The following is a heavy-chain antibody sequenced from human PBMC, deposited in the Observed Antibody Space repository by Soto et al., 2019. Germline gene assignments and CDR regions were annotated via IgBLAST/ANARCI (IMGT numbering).Heavy chain of an antibody. CDR1: GFSLSTNGVG. CDR3: AHLLGFCPTTSCSPLRFDS. CDR2: IYWNGNE. V-gene: IGHV2-5*01. Sequence: SGPTLVSPTQTLTLTCTFSGFSLSTNGVGVGWIRQPPGKALEWLALIYWNGNERYSPSLKSRLTITKDTPQSQVVLTVTNMDPVDTATYYCAHLLGFCPTTSCSPLRFDSRAQRTLVTGSS. D-gene: IGHD2-2*01. J-gene: IGHJ5*01.